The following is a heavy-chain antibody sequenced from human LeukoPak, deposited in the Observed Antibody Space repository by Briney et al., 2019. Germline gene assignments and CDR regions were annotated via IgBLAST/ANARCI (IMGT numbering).Heavy chain of an antibody. J-gene: IGHJ4*02. CDR2: INHSGST. Sequence: PSETLSLTCAVYGGSFSGYYWSWIRQPPGKGLEWIGEINHSGSTNYNPSLKSRVTISVDTSKNQFSLKLSSVTAADTAVYYCARGRPVHCSSTSCYCGAVDYWGQGTLVTVSS. CDR3: ARGRPVHCSSTSCYCGAVDY. D-gene: IGHD2-2*01. CDR1: GGSFSGYY. V-gene: IGHV4-34*01.